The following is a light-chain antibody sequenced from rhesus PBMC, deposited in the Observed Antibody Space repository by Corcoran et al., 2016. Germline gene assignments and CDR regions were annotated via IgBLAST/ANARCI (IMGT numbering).Light chain of an antibody. CDR1: QGISSY. CDR3: QQYNSAPPT. Sequence: DIQMTQSPSSLSASVGDTVTIPCRASQGISSYLAWYQQKPGKAPKPLIYYASNLESGGPSSFSGMGTGTEFTLTISSLQPEDFATYYCQQYNSAPPTFGGGTKVEIK. CDR2: YAS. J-gene: IGKJ4*01. V-gene: IGKV1-37*01.